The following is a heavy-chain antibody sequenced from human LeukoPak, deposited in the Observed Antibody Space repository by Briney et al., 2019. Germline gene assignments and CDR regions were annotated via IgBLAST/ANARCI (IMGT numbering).Heavy chain of an antibody. D-gene: IGHD6-19*01. CDR1: GYTFTGYY. V-gene: IGHV1-2*02. J-gene: IGHJ4*02. Sequence: ASVTVSCKASGYTFTGYYIHWVRQAPGQGLEWMGWINPNSGGTNYAQKFQGRVTMTRDTSISTAYMEVSRLTSDDTAVYYCARDVAGTGDYWGQGTLVPVSS. CDR2: INPNSGGT. CDR3: ARDVAGTGDY.